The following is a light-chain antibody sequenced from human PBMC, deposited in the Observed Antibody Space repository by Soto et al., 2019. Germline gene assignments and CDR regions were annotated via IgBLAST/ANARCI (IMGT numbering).Light chain of an antibody. CDR1: QSVSNDF. Sequence: IVLTQSPATLSLSPGERATLSCRSSQSVSNDFLAWYQQKPGQAPRLXIYDTSNRATGTPARFSGSGSGTDFTLTISSLEPEDFALYYCQQCNNWPITFGQGTRLEIK. CDR2: DTS. CDR3: QQCNNWPIT. J-gene: IGKJ5*01. V-gene: IGKV3-11*01.